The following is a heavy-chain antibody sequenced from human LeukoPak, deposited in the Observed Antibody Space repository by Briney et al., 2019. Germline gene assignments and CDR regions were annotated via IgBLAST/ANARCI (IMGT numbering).Heavy chain of an antibody. CDR3: ARFAYCGGHCWYYFDY. Sequence: SETLSLTCTVSGGSISNYYWSWIRQPPGKGLEWIGYINSSGSTNYNPSLKSRVTISVDTSKNQFSLKLNSVTAADTAVYYCARFAYCGGHCWYYFDYWGQGSLVTVSS. D-gene: IGHD2-21*02. CDR1: GGSISNYY. V-gene: IGHV4-59*01. J-gene: IGHJ4*02. CDR2: INSSGST.